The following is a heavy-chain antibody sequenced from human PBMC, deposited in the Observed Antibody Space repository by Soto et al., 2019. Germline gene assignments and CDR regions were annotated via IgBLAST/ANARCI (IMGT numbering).Heavy chain of an antibody. CDR2: INHSGST. CDR3: ARGRVPGKDPEKEYYFDY. CDR1: GGSFSGYY. V-gene: IGHV4-34*01. Sequence: QVQLQQWGAGLLKPSETLSLTCAVYGGSFSGYYWSWIRQPPGKGLEWIGEINHSGSTNYNPSLRSRVTISVDTSKNQFSLKLSSVTAADTAVYYCARGRVPGKDPEKEYYFDYWGQGTLVTVSS. J-gene: IGHJ4*02. D-gene: IGHD2-2*01.